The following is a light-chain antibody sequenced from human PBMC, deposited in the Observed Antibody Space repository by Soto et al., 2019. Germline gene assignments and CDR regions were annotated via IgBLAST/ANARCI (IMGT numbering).Light chain of an antibody. CDR3: HQHKNGTRST. J-gene: IGKJ1*01. CDR1: QSVSST. V-gene: IGKV3D-15*01. CDR2: DST. Sequence: QSPVTLSVYPGESATLSCRARQSVSSTLASYHQKPSQAPRLLIFDSTTRASGIPARFSGSGSGTEFALTLSIRQPEEFAVPYYHQHKNGTRSTLGQGTKLDI.